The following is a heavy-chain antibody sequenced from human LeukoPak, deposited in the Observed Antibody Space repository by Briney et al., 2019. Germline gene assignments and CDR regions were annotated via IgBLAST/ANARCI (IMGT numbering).Heavy chain of an antibody. CDR2: IKQDGGEQ. J-gene: IGHJ4*02. CDR1: GFTFSSYW. Sequence: EPGGSLRLSCAASGFTFSSYWMSWVRQAPGKGLEWVANIKQDGGEQNYVDSVKGRFTISRDNAKNSLYLQMNSLRAEDTAVFYCAKGPISTVTTRLGYWGQGTLVTVSS. CDR3: AKGPISTVTTRLGY. D-gene: IGHD4-11*01. V-gene: IGHV3-7*03.